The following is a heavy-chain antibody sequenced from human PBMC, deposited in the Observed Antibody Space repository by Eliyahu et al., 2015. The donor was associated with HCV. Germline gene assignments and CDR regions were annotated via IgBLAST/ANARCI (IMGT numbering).Heavy chain of an antibody. D-gene: IGHD6-13*01. Sequence: EVQLVESGGGLVQPGGSLKLSCAASGFTFSGSAMHWVRQASGKGLEWVGRIRSKANSYATAYAASVKGRFTISRDDSKNTAYLQMNSLKTEDTAVYYCTRRIIAAAEEGDYWGQGTLVTVSS. CDR1: GFTFSGSA. V-gene: IGHV3-73*01. CDR2: IRSKANSYAT. CDR3: TRRIIAAAEEGDY. J-gene: IGHJ4*02.